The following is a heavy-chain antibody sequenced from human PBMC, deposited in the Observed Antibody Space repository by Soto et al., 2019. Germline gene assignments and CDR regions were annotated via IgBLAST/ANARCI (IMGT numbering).Heavy chain of an antibody. CDR2: VPFDSKNK. Sequence: LVESGGGVVQPGRSLTLSCAASGFTFHSFSMHWVRQAPGKGLEWVATVPFDSKNKYYIDSVEGRFTISRDNSKSVMSLQMTSLRHEDTAVYYCAKESVEATYSYYGMDVWGPGTTVTVSS. J-gene: IGHJ6*02. CDR3: AKESVEATYSYYGMDV. V-gene: IGHV3-30*18. D-gene: IGHD3-16*02. CDR1: GFTFHSFS.